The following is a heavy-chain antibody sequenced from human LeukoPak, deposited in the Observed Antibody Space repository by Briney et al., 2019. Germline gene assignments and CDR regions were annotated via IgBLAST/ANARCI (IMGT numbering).Heavy chain of an antibody. D-gene: IGHD2/OR15-2a*01. CDR3: ARDFLNAIDI. CDR1: GSTFSSST. CDR2: ISSSSTYI. V-gene: IGHV3-21*01. J-gene: IGHJ3*02. Sequence: PGGSLRLSCAASGSTFSSSTMTWVRQSPGKGLEWVSSISSSSTYIYYADSVKGRFIISRDNAKNSLYLQMNSLRAEDTAVFYCARDFLNAIDIWGQGTMVPVSS.